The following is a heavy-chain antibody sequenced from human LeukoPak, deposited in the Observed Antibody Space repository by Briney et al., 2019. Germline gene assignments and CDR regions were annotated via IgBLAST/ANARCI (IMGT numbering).Heavy chain of an antibody. CDR2: VYWNGGST. J-gene: IGHJ4*02. Sequence: GXXLRLSCAASGFTFDDYGMSWVRQAPGKGLEWVSSVYWNGGSTVYADSVKGRFTISRDNAKNSLYLQMSSLRVEDTALYYCARGGSMIVFDYWGQGALVTVSS. D-gene: IGHD3-22*01. CDR3: ARGGSMIVFDY. CDR1: GFTFDDYG. V-gene: IGHV3-20*04.